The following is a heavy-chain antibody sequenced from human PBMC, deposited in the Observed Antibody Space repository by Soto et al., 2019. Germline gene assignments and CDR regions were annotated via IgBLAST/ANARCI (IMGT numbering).Heavy chain of an antibody. D-gene: IGHD2-8*01. CDR3: ARDLVGDLGYCTNGVCYTGWFDP. CDR2: ISSSSSYI. Sequence: EVQLVESGGGLVKPGGSLRLSCAASGFTFSSYSMNRVRQAPGKGLEWVSSISSSSSYIYYADSVKGRFTISRDNAKNSLYLQMNSLRAEDTAVYYCARDLVGDLGYCTNGVCYTGWFDPWGQGTLVTVSS. CDR1: GFTFSSYS. J-gene: IGHJ5*02. V-gene: IGHV3-21*01.